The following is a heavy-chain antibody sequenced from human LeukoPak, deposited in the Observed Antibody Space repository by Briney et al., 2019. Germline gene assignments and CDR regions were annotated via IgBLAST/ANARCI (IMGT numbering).Heavy chain of an antibody. J-gene: IGHJ4*02. CDR2: ISYDGSNN. V-gene: IGHV3-30*18. D-gene: IGHD3-10*01. CDR3: AKAGIQGVSDF. CDR1: GFTFSSYA. Sequence: GGSLRLSCAASGFTFSSYAMSWVRQPPGKGLEWVAVISYDGSNNYYGDSVKGRFTISRDNSKNTLYLQMNGLRAEDTAVYYCAKAGIQGVSDFWGQGTLVTVSS.